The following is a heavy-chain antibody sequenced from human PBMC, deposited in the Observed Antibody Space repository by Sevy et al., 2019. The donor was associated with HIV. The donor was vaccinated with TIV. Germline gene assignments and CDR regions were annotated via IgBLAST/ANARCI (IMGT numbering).Heavy chain of an antibody. CDR1: GGSISSYY. CDR2: IYTSGST. J-gene: IGHJ4*02. Sequence: SETLSLTCTVSGGSISSYYWSWIRQPAGKGLEWIGRIYTSGSTNYNPSLKSRVTMSVDTSKNQFSLKLSSVTAADTPVYYCAREVVRGVILPPPAFDYWGQGTLVTVSS. V-gene: IGHV4-4*07. D-gene: IGHD3-10*01. CDR3: AREVVRGVILPPPAFDY.